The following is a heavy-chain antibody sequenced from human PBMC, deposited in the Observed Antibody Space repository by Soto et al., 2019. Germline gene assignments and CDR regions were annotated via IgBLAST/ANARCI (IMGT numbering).Heavy chain of an antibody. CDR2: ISSSSSYT. V-gene: IGHV3-11*05. Sequence: QVQLVESGGGLVKPGGSLRLSCAASGFTFSDYYMSWIRQAPGKGLEWVSYISSSSSYTNYADSVKGRFTISRDNAKNSLYLQMNSLRAEDTAVYYCARGRDTAMVFDYWGQGTLVTVSS. D-gene: IGHD5-18*01. CDR1: GFTFSDYY. CDR3: ARGRDTAMVFDY. J-gene: IGHJ4*02.